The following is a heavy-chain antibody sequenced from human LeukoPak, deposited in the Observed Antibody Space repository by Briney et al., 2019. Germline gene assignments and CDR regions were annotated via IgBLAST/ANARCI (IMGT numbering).Heavy chain of an antibody. CDR3: ARGRPDGSGSYYKFDP. V-gene: IGHV4-39*01. CDR2: IYYSGRT. J-gene: IGHJ5*02. Sequence: SETLSLTCTVSGGSISSSNYYWGWIRQPPGKGLEWIGSIYYSGRTYYNPSLESRVTISVDTSKKQFSLKLSSVTAADTAVYYCARGRPDGSGSYYKFDPWGQGTLVTVSS. D-gene: IGHD3-10*01. CDR1: GGSISSSNYY.